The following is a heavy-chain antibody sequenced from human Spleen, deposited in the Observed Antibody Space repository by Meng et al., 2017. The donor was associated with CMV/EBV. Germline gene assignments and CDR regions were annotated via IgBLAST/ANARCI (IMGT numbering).Heavy chain of an antibody. CDR2: ISHSGRT. CDR1: GESLTDYY. Sequence: LSLPCAVYGESLTDYYWSWLRQSPDKGLEWIGDISHSGRTNYSPSLQSRVSISVDTSNRQFSLTVTSVTAADTAVYYCARGRTDFDSWGQGTLVTVSS. J-gene: IGHJ4*02. CDR3: ARGRTDFDS. V-gene: IGHV4-34*01. D-gene: IGHD1-14*01.